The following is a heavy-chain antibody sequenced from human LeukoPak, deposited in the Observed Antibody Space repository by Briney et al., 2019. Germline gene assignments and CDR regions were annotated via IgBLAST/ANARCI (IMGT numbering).Heavy chain of an antibody. Sequence: GGSLRLSCAASGFTFNSYSMNWVRQAPGKGLEWVSSISSSSSYIYYADSVKGRFTISRDNAKNSLYLQMNSLRAEDTAVYYCARVIGIAVAGSDYWGQGTLVTVSS. CDR1: GFTFNSYS. V-gene: IGHV3-21*01. J-gene: IGHJ4*02. D-gene: IGHD6-19*01. CDR2: ISSSSSYI. CDR3: ARVIGIAVAGSDY.